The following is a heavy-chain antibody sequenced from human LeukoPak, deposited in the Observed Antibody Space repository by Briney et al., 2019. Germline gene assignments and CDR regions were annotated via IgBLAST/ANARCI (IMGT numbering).Heavy chain of an antibody. J-gene: IGHJ4*02. D-gene: IGHD1-26*01. CDR1: GFTFSSNW. CDR2: INEDGSTT. Sequence: GGSLRLSCAASGFTFSSNWMHWVRQAPGKGLVWVSRINEDGSTTNYVDSVKGRSTIFRDNAKNTLYLQMNSLRAEDTAVYYCVRDLGGRSGHWGQGTLVTVSS. V-gene: IGHV3-74*01. CDR3: VRDLGGRSGH.